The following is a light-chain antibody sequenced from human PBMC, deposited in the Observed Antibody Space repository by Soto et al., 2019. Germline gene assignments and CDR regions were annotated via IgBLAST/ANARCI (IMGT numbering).Light chain of an antibody. Sequence: EIVLTQSPGTLSLSPGERATLSCRSSQSVTYNYVTWYQQKGGQSPRLLIHRASTRAPGIPDRFSGSGSGTDYTLTISRLEPEDFAVYYCQQYGTSPYTCGQGTKLEI. CDR3: QQYGTSPYT. J-gene: IGKJ2*01. CDR2: RAS. CDR1: QSVTYNY. V-gene: IGKV3-20*01.